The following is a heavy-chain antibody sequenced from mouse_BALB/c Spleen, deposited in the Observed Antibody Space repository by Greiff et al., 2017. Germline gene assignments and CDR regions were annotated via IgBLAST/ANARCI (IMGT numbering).Heavy chain of an antibody. Sequence: DVKLVESGGGLVQPGGSRKLSCAASGFTFSSFGMHWVRQAPEKGLEWVAYISSGSSTIYYADTVKGRFTISRDNPKNTLFLQMTSLRSEDTAMYYCARRTTAYWYFDVWGAGTTVTVSS. CDR2: ISSGSSTI. CDR1: GFTFSSFG. CDR3: ARRTTAYWYFDV. J-gene: IGHJ1*01. V-gene: IGHV5-17*02. D-gene: IGHD1-2*01.